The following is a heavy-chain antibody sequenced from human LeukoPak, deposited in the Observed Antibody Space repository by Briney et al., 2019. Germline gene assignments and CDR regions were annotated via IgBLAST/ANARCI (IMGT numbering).Heavy chain of an antibody. Sequence: PGGSLRLSCAASGFTFSSYSMNWVRQAPGKGLEWVSYISSSSTIYYADSVKGRFTISRDNAKNSLYLQMNSLRAEDTAVYYCAAPVNWGQGTLVTVSS. CDR1: GFTFSSYS. D-gene: IGHD3-10*01. CDR2: ISSSSTI. CDR3: AAPVN. V-gene: IGHV3-48*04. J-gene: IGHJ4*02.